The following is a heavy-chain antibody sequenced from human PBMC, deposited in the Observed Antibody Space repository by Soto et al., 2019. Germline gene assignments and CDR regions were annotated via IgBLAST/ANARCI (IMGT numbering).Heavy chain of an antibody. Sequence: QVQLVQSGAEVKRPGASVTVSCRSSGDTFNDYYIHWVRQAPGQGLEWMGWINPNGGVTKYAQKFQGWVSSTRETYISTVYMQLSRLRSDETAVYYCARASGGDTATLDYYYLYMDVWGTRTTVTVSS. J-gene: IGHJ6*03. D-gene: IGHD1-26*01. CDR3: ARASGGDTATLDYYYLYMDV. V-gene: IGHV1-2*04. CDR2: INPNGGVT. CDR1: GDTFNDYY.